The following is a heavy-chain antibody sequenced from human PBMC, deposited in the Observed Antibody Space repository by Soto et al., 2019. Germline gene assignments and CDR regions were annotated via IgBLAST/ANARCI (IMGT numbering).Heavy chain of an antibody. CDR1: GFTFSSYG. J-gene: IGHJ4*02. D-gene: IGHD3-10*01. CDR3: ARDDRGSGSYLTGD. Sequence: VGSLRLSCAASGFTFSSYGMHWVRQAPGKGLEWVAVIWYDGSNKYYADSVKGRFTISRDNYKNTLYLQMNSLRAEDTAVYYCARDDRGSGSYLTGDWGQGTLVTVSS. V-gene: IGHV3-33*01. CDR2: IWYDGSNK.